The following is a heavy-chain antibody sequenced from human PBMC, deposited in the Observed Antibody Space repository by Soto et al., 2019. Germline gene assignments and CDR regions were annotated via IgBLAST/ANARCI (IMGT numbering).Heavy chain of an antibody. CDR2: ISGSGGST. J-gene: IGHJ6*02. CDR1: GFTFSSYA. CDR3: ARDIVVVPAAQPFGDYYYYGMDV. V-gene: IGHV3-23*01. D-gene: IGHD2-2*01. Sequence: GGSLRLSCPVSGFTFSSYAMSWVRQAPGKGQEWVSAISGSGGSTYYADSVKGRFTISRDNSRNTLYLQMNSLRAEDTAVYYCARDIVVVPAAQPFGDYYYYGMDVWG.